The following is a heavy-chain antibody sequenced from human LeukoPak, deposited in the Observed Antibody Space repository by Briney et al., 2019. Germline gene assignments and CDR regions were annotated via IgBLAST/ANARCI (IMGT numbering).Heavy chain of an antibody. CDR2: VYDSGST. CDR3: ARPLTGYSYFAY. CDR1: GGSISSSPYY. D-gene: IGHD3-9*01. Sequence: AETLSLTCTVSGGSISSSPYYWGWIRQPPGKVLGWIRSVYDSGSTSYNPPLKSRVTISVDTSKNQFSLKLNSVTAADTAVYYCARPLTGYSYFAYGGQGPLVTASS. V-gene: IGHV4-39*01. J-gene: IGHJ4*02.